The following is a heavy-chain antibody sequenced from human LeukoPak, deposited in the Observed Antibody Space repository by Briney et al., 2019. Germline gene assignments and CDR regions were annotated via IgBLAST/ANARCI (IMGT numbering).Heavy chain of an antibody. Sequence: GESLKISCKGSGYSFTSYWIGWVRQMPGKGLEWMGIIYPDDSDTRYSPSFQGQVTISADKSINTAYLQWSSLKASDTAMYYCARPLYYFDSSGYYYAPKAFDIWGQGTMVTVSS. CDR3: ARPLYYFDSSGYYYAPKAFDI. CDR2: IYPDDSDT. D-gene: IGHD3-22*01. V-gene: IGHV5-51*01. J-gene: IGHJ3*02. CDR1: GYSFTSYW.